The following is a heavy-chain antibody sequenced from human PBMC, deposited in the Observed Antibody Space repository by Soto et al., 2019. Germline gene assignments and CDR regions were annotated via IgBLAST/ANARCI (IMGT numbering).Heavy chain of an antibody. V-gene: IGHV5-51*01. Sequence: GESLKISCKGSGYSFNTCWIGWVRQMPGKGLEWMGIIYPGDSDTRYSPSFQGQVTISADKSISTAYLQWSSLKASDTAIYYCARQVRYSGSYSYYGLDVWGQGTTVTVSS. CDR3: ARQVRYSGSYSYYGLDV. CDR2: IYPGDSDT. CDR1: GYSFNTCW. D-gene: IGHD1-26*01. J-gene: IGHJ6*02.